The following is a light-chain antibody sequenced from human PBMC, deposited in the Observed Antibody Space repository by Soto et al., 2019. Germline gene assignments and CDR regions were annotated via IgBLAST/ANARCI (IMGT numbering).Light chain of an antibody. J-gene: IGLJ3*02. Sequence: SYELTQPPSVSVSLGQMARITCSGEALPKKYAYWYQQKPGQFPVQVIYKDSERPSGIPERFSGSGSGTIVTLTISGVQAEDEADYYCPSTDSSGTYWVFGGGTKLTVL. V-gene: IGLV3-16*01. CDR2: KDS. CDR3: PSTDSSGTYWV. CDR1: ALPKKY.